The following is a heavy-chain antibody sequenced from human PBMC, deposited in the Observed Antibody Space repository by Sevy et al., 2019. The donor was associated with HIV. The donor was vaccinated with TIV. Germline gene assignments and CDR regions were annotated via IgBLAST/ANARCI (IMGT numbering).Heavy chain of an antibody. J-gene: IGHJ2*01. D-gene: IGHD2-8*02. V-gene: IGHV3-23*01. CDR1: GFTFSTYA. CDR2: ISNVGNDN. CDR3: AKDGAPYCTGGICFPYLYFDL. Sequence: GGSLRLSCAASGFTFSTYAMGWFRQAPGKGLEWASGISNVGNDNNYAGSGEGGFTISRDNSKSTLFLETNNFRAEDTAVYYCAKDGAPYCTGGICFPYLYFDLWGRGALVTVSS.